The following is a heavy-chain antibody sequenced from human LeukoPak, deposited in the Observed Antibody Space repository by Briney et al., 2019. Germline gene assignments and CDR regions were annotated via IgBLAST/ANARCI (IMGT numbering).Heavy chain of an antibody. Sequence: PSETLSLTCTVSGGSISSYCWSWIRQPPGKGLEWIGYIYYSGSTNYNPSLKSRVTISVDTSKNQFSLKLSSVTAADTAVYYCARAVGSSGWYVWFDPWGQGTLVTVSS. CDR1: GGSISSYC. D-gene: IGHD6-19*01. J-gene: IGHJ5*02. CDR3: ARAVGSSGWYVWFDP. V-gene: IGHV4-59*01. CDR2: IYYSGST.